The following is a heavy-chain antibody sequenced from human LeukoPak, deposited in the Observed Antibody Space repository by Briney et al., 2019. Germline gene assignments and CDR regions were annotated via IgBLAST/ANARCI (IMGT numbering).Heavy chain of an antibody. D-gene: IGHD3-10*01. CDR1: GGSISSYY. V-gene: IGHV4-59*01. CDR2: IYYSGST. Sequence: SETLSLTCTVSGGSISSYYWSWIRQPPGKGLEWIGYIYYSGSTNYNPPLKSRVTISVDTSKNQFSLKLSSVTAADTAVYYCARRRFGDPGADPWGQGTLVTVSS. J-gene: IGHJ5*02. CDR3: ARRRFGDPGADP.